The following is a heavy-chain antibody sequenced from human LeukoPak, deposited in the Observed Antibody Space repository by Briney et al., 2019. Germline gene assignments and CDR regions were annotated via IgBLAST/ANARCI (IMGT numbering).Heavy chain of an antibody. J-gene: IGHJ4*02. CDR1: GGSISSGGYS. CDR2: VFYSGTT. Sequence: SETLSLTCTVSGGSISSGGYSWNWIRQPPGLGLEWIGCVFYSGTTYYNPYLKSRVSISVDTTKNQFSLKLSSVTAADTAVYYCARGEVRRVGIDYWGQGTLVSVSS. V-gene: IGHV4-30-4*07. CDR3: ARGEVRRVGIDY. D-gene: IGHD3-10*01.